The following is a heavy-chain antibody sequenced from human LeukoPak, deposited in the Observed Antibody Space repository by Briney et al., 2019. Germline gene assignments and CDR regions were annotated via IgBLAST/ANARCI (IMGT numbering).Heavy chain of an antibody. CDR3: ARDLTRTLGWRGYYYYYMDV. V-gene: IGHV3-11*01. CDR1: GFIFSDYY. D-gene: IGHD6-19*01. Sequence: GGSLRLSCAASGFIFSDYYMSWIRQAPGKGLEWVSYIGRSGTTIYYADSVKGRFTISRDNAQNSLYLQMNSLRAEDTAVYFCARDLTRTLGWRGYYYYYMDVWGKGTTVTVSS. CDR2: IGRSGTTI. J-gene: IGHJ6*03.